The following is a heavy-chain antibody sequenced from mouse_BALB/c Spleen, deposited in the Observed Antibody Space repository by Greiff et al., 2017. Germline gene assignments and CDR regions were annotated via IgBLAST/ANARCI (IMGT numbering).Heavy chain of an antibody. CDR2: IYPGNSDT. D-gene: IGHD1-1*01. CDR1: GYTFTSYW. CDR3: NYYGSSYVYYFDY. V-gene: IGHV1-5*01. J-gene: IGHJ2*01. Sequence: VQLKESGTVLARPGASVKMSCKASGYTFTSYWMHWVKQRPGQGLEWIGAIYPGNSDTSYNQKFKGKAKLTAVTSTSTAYMELSSLTNEDSAVYYCNYYGSSYVYYFDYWGQGTTLTVSS.